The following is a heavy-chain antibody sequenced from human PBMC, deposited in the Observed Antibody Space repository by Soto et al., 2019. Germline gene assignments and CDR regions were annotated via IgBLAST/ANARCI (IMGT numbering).Heavy chain of an antibody. V-gene: IGHV1-69*13. D-gene: IGHD3-16*02. Sequence: ASVKVSCKASGGTFSSYAISWVRQAPGQGLEWMGGIIPIFGTANYAQKFQGRVTITADESTSTAYMELSSLRSEDTAVYYCARGGVRDYVWGSYRYHWFDPWGQGTLVTVSS. J-gene: IGHJ5*02. CDR1: GGTFSSYA. CDR2: IIPIFGTA. CDR3: ARGGVRDYVWGSYRYHWFDP.